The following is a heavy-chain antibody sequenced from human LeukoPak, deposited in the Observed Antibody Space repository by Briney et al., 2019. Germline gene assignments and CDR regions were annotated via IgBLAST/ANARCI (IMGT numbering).Heavy chain of an antibody. CDR1: GFTFSSSA. CDR2: IRSSGRNT. Sequence: GGSLRLSCAASGFTFSSSAMTWVRQAPGKGLEWVSTIRSSGRNTYYAESVRGRFSISRDNSRATLYLQVNSLRAEDTAVYYCAKYELGFLPSDFWGQGTLVTVSS. J-gene: IGHJ4*02. V-gene: IGHV3-23*01. CDR3: AKYELGFLPSDF. D-gene: IGHD3-10*01.